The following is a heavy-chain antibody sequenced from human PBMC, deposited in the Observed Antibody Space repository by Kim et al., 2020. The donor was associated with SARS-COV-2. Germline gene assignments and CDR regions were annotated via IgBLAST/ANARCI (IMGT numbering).Heavy chain of an antibody. J-gene: IGHJ3*02. CDR3: ARSSLSYYYDSSGYLMAAFDI. Sequence: PVKVSCRASGGTFSSYAISWVRQAPGQGLEWMGGIIPIFGTANYAQKFQGRVTITADESTSTAYMELSSLRSEDTAVYYCARSSLSYYYDSSGYLMAAFDIWGQGTMVTVSS. CDR2: IIPIFGTA. V-gene: IGHV1-69*13. CDR1: GGTFSSYA. D-gene: IGHD3-22*01.